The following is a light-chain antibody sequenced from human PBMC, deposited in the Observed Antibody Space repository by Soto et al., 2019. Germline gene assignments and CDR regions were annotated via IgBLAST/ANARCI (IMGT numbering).Light chain of an antibody. CDR2: DAS. Sequence: ETVSTQSPATLSLSPGERATLSCRASQNVSSYLAWYQQKAGQAPRLLIYDASNRATGIPARFSGSGSGTDFNLTISSLEPEDFAVYYCQQRTNWITFGGGTKVEIK. CDR1: QNVSSY. J-gene: IGKJ4*01. CDR3: QQRTNWIT. V-gene: IGKV3-11*01.